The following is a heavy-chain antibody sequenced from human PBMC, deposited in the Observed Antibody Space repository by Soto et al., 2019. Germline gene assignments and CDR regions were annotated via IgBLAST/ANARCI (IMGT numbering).Heavy chain of an antibody. J-gene: IGHJ5*02. V-gene: IGHV3-66*01. Sequence: RGGSLRLSCAASGFTVSSNYMSWVRQAPRKGLEWVSVIYSGGSTYYADSVKGRFTISRDNSKNTLYLQMNSLRAEDTALYYCAVSYSSSSGFDPWGQGTLVTVSS. CDR2: IYSGGST. D-gene: IGHD6-6*01. CDR3: AVSYSSSSGFDP. CDR1: GFTVSSNY.